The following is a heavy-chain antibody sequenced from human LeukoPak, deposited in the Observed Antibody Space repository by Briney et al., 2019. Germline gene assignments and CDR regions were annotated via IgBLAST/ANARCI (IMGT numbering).Heavy chain of an antibody. CDR3: ARHCSSTSCYGIRYFQH. J-gene: IGHJ1*01. CDR1: GGTFSSYA. Sequence: ASVNVSCKASGGTFSSYAISWVRQAPGQGLEWMGGIIPIFGTANYAQKFQRRGTITADESTSTAYMELSSLRSEDTAVYYCARHCSSTSCYGIRYFQHWGQGTLVTVSS. V-gene: IGHV1-69*01. CDR2: IIPIFGTA. D-gene: IGHD2-2*01.